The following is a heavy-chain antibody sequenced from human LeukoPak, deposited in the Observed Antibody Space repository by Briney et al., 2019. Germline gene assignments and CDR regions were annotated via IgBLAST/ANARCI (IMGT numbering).Heavy chain of an antibody. J-gene: IGHJ5*02. CDR1: GYSISSGYY. CDR2: IYHSGST. D-gene: IGHD3-10*01. V-gene: IGHV4-38-2*02. CDR3: ARHDLIGGWFDP. Sequence: SETLSLTCTVSGYSISSGYYWGWIRQPPGKGLEWIGSIYHSGSTNYNPSLKSRVTISVDTSKNQFSLKLSSVTAADTAVYYCARHDLIGGWFDPWGQGTLVTVSS.